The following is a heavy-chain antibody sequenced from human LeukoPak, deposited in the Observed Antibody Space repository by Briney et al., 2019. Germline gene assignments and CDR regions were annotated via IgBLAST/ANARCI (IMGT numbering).Heavy chain of an antibody. CDR1: GGTSIVFA. V-gene: IGHV1-69*04. D-gene: IGHD3-10*01. J-gene: IGHJ6*03. Sequence: GASVTVSCKASGGTSIVFAIYWVRQAPGQGLEWMGRIIPIFPIVNYAQNFQGRLTITADMSTNTVHMELSSLISEDTAVYYCATTPPGCSYSNHFYYLDVWGKGTTVTVSS. CDR2: IIPIFPIV. CDR3: ATTPPGCSYSNHFYYLDV.